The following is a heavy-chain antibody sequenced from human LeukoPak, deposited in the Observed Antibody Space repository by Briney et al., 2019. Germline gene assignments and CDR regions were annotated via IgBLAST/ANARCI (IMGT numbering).Heavy chain of an antibody. V-gene: IGHV1-46*01. CDR1: GYTFTSYY. CDR2: INTSGGST. J-gene: IGHJ6*02. Sequence: ASVKVSCKASGYTFTSYYMHWVRQAPGQGLEWMGIINTSGGSTSYAQKFQGRVTMTRDTSTSTVYMELSSLRSEDTAVYYCARTAGFGELFHYYYGMDVWGQGTTVTVSS. D-gene: IGHD3-10*01. CDR3: ARTAGFGELFHYYYGMDV.